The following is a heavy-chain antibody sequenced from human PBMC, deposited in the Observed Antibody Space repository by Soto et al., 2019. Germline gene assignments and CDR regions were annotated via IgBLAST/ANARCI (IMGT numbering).Heavy chain of an antibody. J-gene: IGHJ6*02. CDR2: IYYSGST. CDR3: RVWDGDASFYYYYGMDV. CDR1: GGSISSSSYY. V-gene: IGHV4-39*01. D-gene: IGHD4-17*01. Sequence: QLQLQESGPGLVKPSETLSLTCTVSGGSISSSSYYWGWIRQPPGKGLEWIGSIYYSGSTYYNPSLKSRVTISVDTSKNKFSLKLSSVTAADTAVYYCRVWDGDASFYYYYGMDVWGQGTTVTVSS.